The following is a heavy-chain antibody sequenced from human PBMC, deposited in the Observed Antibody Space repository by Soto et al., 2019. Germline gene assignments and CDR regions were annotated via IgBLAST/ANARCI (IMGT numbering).Heavy chain of an antibody. CDR1: GFSLSTSGVG. J-gene: IGHJ4*02. CDR2: IYWDDDK. D-gene: IGHD3-22*01. Sequence: QITLKESGPTLVKPTQTLTLTCTCSGFSLSTSGVGVGWIRQPPGKALEWLAVIYWDDDKAYSPSLKSRLTITKDTSKNQVVITMTNMDPVDTATYYCAHRRRVDSSGYNYQYWGQGTLVTVSS. CDR3: AHRRRVDSSGYNYQY. V-gene: IGHV2-5*02.